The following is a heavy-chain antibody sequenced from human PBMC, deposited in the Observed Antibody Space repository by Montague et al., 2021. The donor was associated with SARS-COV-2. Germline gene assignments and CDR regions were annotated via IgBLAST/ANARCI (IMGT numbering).Heavy chain of an antibody. V-gene: IGHV4-34*01. CDR1: RGSFSNYY. CDR2: INQGGAP. CDR3: ARGRPVQGSFRHFDSISSGALDI. D-gene: IGHD3-9*01. Sequence: SETLSLTCAVSRGSFSNYYWTWIRQSPGKGLEWIGEINQGGAPNXTPSLKSRVTISLDTSKEQISLKLNSVTVADTAVFFCARGRPVQGSFRHFDSISSGALDIWAQGSLVIVSS. J-gene: IGHJ3*02.